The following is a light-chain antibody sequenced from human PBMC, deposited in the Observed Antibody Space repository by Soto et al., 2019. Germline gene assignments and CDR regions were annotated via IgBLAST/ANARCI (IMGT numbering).Light chain of an antibody. J-gene: IGKJ5*01. CDR3: QQSYSTPIT. V-gene: IGKV1-39*01. Sequence: DSQMTQSPSSLSASVGERVTITCRASQSISNYLNWYQQKPGKAPKLLISAASSLQSGVPSRFSGSGSGTDFTLTISSLQPEDFATYYCQQSYSTPITFGQGTRLEIK. CDR2: AAS. CDR1: QSISNY.